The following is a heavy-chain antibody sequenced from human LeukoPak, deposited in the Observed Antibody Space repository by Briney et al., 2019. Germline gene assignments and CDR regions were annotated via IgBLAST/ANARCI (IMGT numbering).Heavy chain of an antibody. J-gene: IGHJ4*02. CDR2: IIPIFGTA. CDR3: ARSHCSSTSCHPSGY. CDR1: GGTFSSYA. D-gene: IGHD2-2*01. Sequence: SVKVSCKASGGTFSSYAISWVRQAPGQGLEWMGGIIPIFGTANYAQKFQGRVTITTDESTSTAYMELSSLRSEDTAVYYCARSHCSSTSCHPSGYWGQGTLVTVSS. V-gene: IGHV1-69*05.